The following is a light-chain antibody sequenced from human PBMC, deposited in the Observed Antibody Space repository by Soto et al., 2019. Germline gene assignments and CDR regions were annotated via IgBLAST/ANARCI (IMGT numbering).Light chain of an antibody. Sequence: QSVLPQPPSASGTPGQRVPISCSGSSSNIGSNTVNWYQQLPGTAPKLLIYSNNQRPSGVPDRFSGSKSGTSASLAISGLQSEDGTDYYCAAWDDSLNGLYVFGTGTKLTVL. J-gene: IGLJ1*01. V-gene: IGLV1-44*01. CDR2: SNN. CDR3: AAWDDSLNGLYV. CDR1: SSNIGSNT.